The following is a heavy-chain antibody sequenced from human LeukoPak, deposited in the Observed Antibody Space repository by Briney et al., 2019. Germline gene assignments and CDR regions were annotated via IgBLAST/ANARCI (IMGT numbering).Heavy chain of an antibody. Sequence: TGGSLRLSCAASGFTFSRYPMTWVRQAPGKGLEWVSAFSGTDTTTYYADSVKGRFTISRDNSKNTLYLQMNGLRVEDTAVYYCAKGTFYYGSGSYCMDVWGKGTTVTVSS. CDR3: AKGTFYYGSGSYCMDV. CDR2: FSGTDTTT. D-gene: IGHD3-10*01. CDR1: GFTFSRYP. J-gene: IGHJ6*04. V-gene: IGHV3-23*01.